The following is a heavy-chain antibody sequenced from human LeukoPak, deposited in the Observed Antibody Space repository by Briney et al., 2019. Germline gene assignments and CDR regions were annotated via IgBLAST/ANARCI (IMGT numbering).Heavy chain of an antibody. CDR1: GFTFSSYS. CDR3: ATGTSWNDVDYFDY. V-gene: IGHV3-21*01. CDR2: ISSSSGYI. Sequence: GGSLRLSCAASGFTFSSYSMNWVRQAPGKGLEWVSSISSSSGYIYYADSVKGRFTISRDNAKNSLYLQMNSLRAEDTAVYYCATGTSWNDVDYFDYWGQGTLVTVSS. J-gene: IGHJ4*02. D-gene: IGHD1-1*01.